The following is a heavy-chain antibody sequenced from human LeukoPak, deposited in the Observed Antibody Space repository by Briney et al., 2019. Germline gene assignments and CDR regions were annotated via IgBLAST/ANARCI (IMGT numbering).Heavy chain of an antibody. J-gene: IGHJ6*03. Sequence: PSETLSLTCTVSGGSISSYYWSWIRQPPGKGLEWIGYIYYSGSTNYNPSLKSRVTISVDTSKNQFSLKLSSVTAADTAVYYCAREGSGWSGGRYYYYYYMDVWGKGTTVTVSS. D-gene: IGHD6-19*01. V-gene: IGHV4-59*01. CDR2: IYYSGST. CDR1: GGSISSYY. CDR3: AREGSGWSGGRYYYYYYMDV.